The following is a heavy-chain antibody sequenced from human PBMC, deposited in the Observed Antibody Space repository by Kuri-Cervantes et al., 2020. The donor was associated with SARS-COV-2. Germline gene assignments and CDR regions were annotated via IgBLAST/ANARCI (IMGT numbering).Heavy chain of an antibody. CDR3: AKGAYYTNWTYFEY. CDR2: ISDST. CDR1: GFTFRSYA. D-gene: IGHD1-1*01. V-gene: IGHV3-23*01. J-gene: IGHJ4*02. Sequence: GGSLRLSCAASGFTFRSYAMSWVRQAPGKGLEWVSVISDSTYYPDSVKGRFTISRDNSKNTVYLQMKSLRVEDTAVYFCAKGAYYTNWTYFEYWGQGTLVTVS.